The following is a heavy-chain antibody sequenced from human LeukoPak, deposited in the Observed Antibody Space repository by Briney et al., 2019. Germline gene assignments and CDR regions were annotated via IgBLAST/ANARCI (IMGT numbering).Heavy chain of an antibody. CDR2: IYYRGST. Sequence: PSETLSLTCTVSGGSISSHYWSWIRQPPGKGLEWIGHIYYRGSTNYNPSLKSRVTISVDTSKNQLALKLSSVTAADTAVYYCARAEKYCSGGSCYHNYYMDVWGKGTTVTVSS. CDR1: GGSISSHY. J-gene: IGHJ6*03. CDR3: ARAEKYCSGGSCYHNYYMDV. V-gene: IGHV4-59*11. D-gene: IGHD2-15*01.